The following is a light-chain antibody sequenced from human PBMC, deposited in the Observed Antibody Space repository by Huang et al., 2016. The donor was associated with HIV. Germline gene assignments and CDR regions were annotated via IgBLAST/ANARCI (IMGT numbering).Light chain of an antibody. V-gene: IGKV3-15*01. CDR1: RSVSTN. CDR3: HQYNNWLLS. Sequence: IVMTQSPATLSVSPGERGTLSCRANRSVSTNLAWYQQRPGQAPRLLIYGSSTRATGVPARFSGSGSGTDFSLTISSLQSEDFALYYCHQYNNWLLSFGGGTRVDI. J-gene: IGKJ4*01. CDR2: GSS.